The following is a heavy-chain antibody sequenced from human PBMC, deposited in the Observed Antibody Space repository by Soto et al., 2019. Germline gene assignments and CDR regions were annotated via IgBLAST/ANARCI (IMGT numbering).Heavy chain of an antibody. V-gene: IGHV3-7*01. D-gene: IGHD1-26*01. CDR3: ARDVGGSYSYYYYGMDV. CDR2: IKQDGSEK. Sequence: GGSLRLSCAASGFTFSSYWMSWVRQAPGKGLEWVANIKQDGSEKYYVDSVKGRFTISRDNAKNSLYLQMNSLRAEDTSVYYCARDVGGSYSYYYYGMDVWGQGTTVTVSS. CDR1: GFTFSSYW. J-gene: IGHJ6*02.